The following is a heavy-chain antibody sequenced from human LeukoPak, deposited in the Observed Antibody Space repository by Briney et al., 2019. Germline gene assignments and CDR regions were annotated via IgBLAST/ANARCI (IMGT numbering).Heavy chain of an antibody. D-gene: IGHD3-10*01. CDR3: TRKGVYGSGSPDY. CDR1: GFTFGDYA. J-gene: IGHJ4*02. V-gene: IGHV3-49*04. Sequence: PGRSLRLSCTASGFTFGDYAMSWVRQAPGKGLEGVGFIRSKAYGGTTEYAASVKGRFTISRDDSKSIAYLQMNSLKTEDTAVYYCTRKGVYGSGSPDYWGQGTLVTVSS. CDR2: IRSKAYGGTT.